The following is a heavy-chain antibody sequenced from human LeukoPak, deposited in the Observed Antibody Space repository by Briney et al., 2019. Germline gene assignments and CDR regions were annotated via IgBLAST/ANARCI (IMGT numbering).Heavy chain of an antibody. V-gene: IGHV4-59*01. Sequence: SETLSLTCAVSGSSISASYWTWIRQPPGKGLEWIGYIYYIGSTNYNPSLKSRVTISLDTSKSQFSLELTSVTAADTAVYYCVRLSGDYVRYYYYMDVWGKGTTVTVSS. CDR2: IYYIGST. CDR1: GSSISASY. CDR3: VRLSGDYVRYYYYMDV. D-gene: IGHD4-17*01. J-gene: IGHJ6*03.